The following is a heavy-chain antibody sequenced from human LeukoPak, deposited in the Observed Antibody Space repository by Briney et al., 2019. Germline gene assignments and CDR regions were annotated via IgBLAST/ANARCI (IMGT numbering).Heavy chain of an antibody. CDR1: GGSFSSGDYY. V-gene: IGHV4-30-4*01. Sequence: SETLSLTCTVSGGSFSSGDYYWRWIRQPPGKVREWIGYIYYSGSTKYNPSLKSRVSISEDTSKNQFSLKLTSVTAADTAVYYCAREARGLGYYDSSGYRAFDIWGQGTMVTVSS. J-gene: IGHJ3*02. CDR2: IYYSGST. D-gene: IGHD3-22*01. CDR3: AREARGLGYYDSSGYRAFDI.